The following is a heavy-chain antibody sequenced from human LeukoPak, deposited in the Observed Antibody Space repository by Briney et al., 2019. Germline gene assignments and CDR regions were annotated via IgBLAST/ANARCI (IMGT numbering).Heavy chain of an antibody. CDR3: ARAGAYYDFWSGYYNFDY. CDR2: ISSSSSYI. CDR1: GFTFSSYS. V-gene: IGHV3-21*01. Sequence: GGSLRLSCAASGFTFSSYSMNWVRQAPGKGLEWVSSISSSSSYIYYADSVKGRFTISRDNAKNSLYLQMNSLRAEDTAVYYCARAGAYYDFWSGYYNFDYWGQGTLVTVSS. J-gene: IGHJ4*02. D-gene: IGHD3-3*01.